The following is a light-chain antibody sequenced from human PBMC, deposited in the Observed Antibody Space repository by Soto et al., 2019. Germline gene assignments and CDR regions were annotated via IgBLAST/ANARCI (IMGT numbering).Light chain of an antibody. V-gene: IGKV1-27*01. CDR2: AAS. CDR1: QGISKY. Sequence: DIQMTQSPSLMSASVGDRVTITCRASQGISKYLAWYQQKPGKVPKLLIYAASALQSGVPSRFSGSGSGTDFTLTISSLQPEDVATFYCQKYDSAPETFGQGTEVEIK. J-gene: IGKJ1*01. CDR3: QKYDSAPET.